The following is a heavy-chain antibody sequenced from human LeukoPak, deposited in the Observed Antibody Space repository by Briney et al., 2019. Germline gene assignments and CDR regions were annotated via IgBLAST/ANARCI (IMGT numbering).Heavy chain of an antibody. CDR2: INHSGST. CDR3: ARGVLRFLEWQSIWFDP. Sequence: PSETLSLTFAVYGGSFSGYYWSWIRQPPRKGLEWIGEINHSGSTNYNPSLKSRVTISVDTSKNQFSLKLSSVTAADTAVYYCARGVLRFLEWQSIWFDPWGQGTLVTVSS. CDR1: GGSFSGYY. V-gene: IGHV4-34*01. D-gene: IGHD3-3*01. J-gene: IGHJ5*02.